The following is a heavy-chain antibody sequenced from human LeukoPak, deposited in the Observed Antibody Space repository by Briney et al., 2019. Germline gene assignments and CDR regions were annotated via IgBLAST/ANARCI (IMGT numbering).Heavy chain of an antibody. D-gene: IGHD3-10*01. CDR1: GGAIISSSFY. CDR3: ARLYYSDSAFDY. CDR2: IYSSGGT. Sequence: PSETLSLTCTVSGGAIISSSFYWVWIRQPPGRGLEWIGSIYSSGGTYYNPSVNSRATISVDTSKKELSLELCSVTAADTSMYYCARLYYSDSAFDYWGQGTLVTVSS. J-gene: IGHJ4*01. V-gene: IGHV4-39*01.